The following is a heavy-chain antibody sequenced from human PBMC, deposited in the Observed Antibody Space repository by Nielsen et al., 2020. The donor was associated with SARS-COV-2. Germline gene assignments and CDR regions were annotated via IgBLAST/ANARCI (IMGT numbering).Heavy chain of an antibody. V-gene: IGHV1-2*06. CDR2: INPNSGAT. Sequence: ASVKVSCKASGYTFTTYAIIWVRQAPGQGLEWMGRINPNSGATNYAQKFQGRVTMTRDTSISTAYMEVTRLRSDDTAVYYCARGGSIPARPLDYWGLGTLVTVSS. D-gene: IGHD6-6*01. J-gene: IGHJ4*02. CDR3: ARGGSIPARPLDY. CDR1: GYTFTTYA.